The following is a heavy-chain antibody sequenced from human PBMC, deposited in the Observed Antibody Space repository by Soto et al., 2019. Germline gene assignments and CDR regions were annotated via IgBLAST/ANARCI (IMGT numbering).Heavy chain of an antibody. D-gene: IGHD2-21*01. Sequence: GGSLRLSCAASGFTFSRYAMSWVRQAPGKGLEWVSAISGSGGSTYYADSVKGRFTISRDNSKNTLCLQMNSLRAEDTAVYYCAKDLVVTVAKGGGGLDYWGQGTLVTVSS. J-gene: IGHJ4*02. V-gene: IGHV3-23*01. CDR3: AKDLVVTVAKGGGGLDY. CDR2: ISGSGGST. CDR1: GFTFSRYA.